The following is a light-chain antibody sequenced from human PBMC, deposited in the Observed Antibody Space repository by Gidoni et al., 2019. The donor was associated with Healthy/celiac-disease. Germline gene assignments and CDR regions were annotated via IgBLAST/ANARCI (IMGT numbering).Light chain of an antibody. J-gene: IGKJ2*01. V-gene: IGKV3-20*01. Sequence: EIVLTQSPGTLSLSPGERATRSCRASQSVSSSYLAWYQQKPGQAPRLLIYGASSRATGIPDRCRGRGSGTDFTLKISRLEPEECAVYYCQQYGSSPYTFGQGTKLEIK. CDR3: QQYGSSPYT. CDR2: GAS. CDR1: QSVSSSY.